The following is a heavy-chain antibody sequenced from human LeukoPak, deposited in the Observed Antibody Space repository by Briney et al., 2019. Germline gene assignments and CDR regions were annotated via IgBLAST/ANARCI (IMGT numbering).Heavy chain of an antibody. J-gene: IGHJ6*02. CDR1: GSTFSNYA. CDR2: VSYDGKHK. Sequence: GGSLRLSCAASGSTFSNYAMEWDRQAPGKGLKWVALVSYDGKHKYYADSMKGRFTISRDNSKNTLYLQMNSLRAEDTAVYYCAREDDDSNGIDVWGHGTTVTVSS. CDR3: AREDDDSNGIDV. V-gene: IGHV3-30*04. D-gene: IGHD4-11*01.